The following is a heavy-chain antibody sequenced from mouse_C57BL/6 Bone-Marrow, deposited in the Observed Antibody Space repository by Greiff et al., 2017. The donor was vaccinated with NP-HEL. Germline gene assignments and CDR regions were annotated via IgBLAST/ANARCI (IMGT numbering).Heavy chain of an antibody. D-gene: IGHD1-1*01. Sequence: DVMLVESGGGLVQPGGSLKLSCAASGFTFSDYYMYWVRQTPEKRLEWVAYISNGGGSTYYPDTVKGRFTISRDNAKNTLYLQMSRLKSEDTAMYYCARGTTVVYFDYWGQGTTLTVSS. V-gene: IGHV5-12*01. CDR3: ARGTTVVYFDY. J-gene: IGHJ2*01. CDR1: GFTFSDYY. CDR2: ISNGGGST.